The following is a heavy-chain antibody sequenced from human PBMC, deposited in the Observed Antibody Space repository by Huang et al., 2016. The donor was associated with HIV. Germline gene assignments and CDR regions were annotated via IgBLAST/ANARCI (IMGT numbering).Heavy chain of an antibody. CDR2: SRGYNGNK. Sequence: QVQLVQSGAEVKKPGASVKVSCKASGYTFSSFGISWLRQAPGQGLEWVGLSRGYNGNKKVAQKVQGRSTMTTDTSTSKADMERRSLRSDDTAVYYCARGGGIQLWLLGYYYMDVWGNGTTVTVSS. CDR3: ARGGGIQLWLLGYYYMDV. V-gene: IGHV1-18*01. D-gene: IGHD5-18*01. J-gene: IGHJ6*03. CDR1: GYTFSSFG.